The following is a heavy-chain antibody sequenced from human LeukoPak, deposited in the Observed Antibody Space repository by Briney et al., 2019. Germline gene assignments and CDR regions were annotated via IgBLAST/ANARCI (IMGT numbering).Heavy chain of an antibody. CDR3: VRHYYYGSGSYSTPLGY. CDR1: GYTFTSYG. CDR2: ISAYNGNT. V-gene: IGHV1-18*01. D-gene: IGHD3-10*01. Sequence: ASVKVSCKASGYTFTSYGISWVRQAPGQGLEWMGWISAYNGNTNYAQKLQGRVTMTTDTSTSTAYMELRSLRSDDTAVYYCVRHYYYGSGSYSTPLGYWGQGTLVTVSS. J-gene: IGHJ4*02.